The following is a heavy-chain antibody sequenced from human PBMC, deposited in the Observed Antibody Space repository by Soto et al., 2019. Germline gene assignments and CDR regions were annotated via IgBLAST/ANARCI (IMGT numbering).Heavy chain of an antibody. CDR2: VSATAGTT. J-gene: IGHJ4*02. CDR1: GFTFSNYA. Sequence: GGSLRLSCAASGFTFSNYAMCWVRQAPGKELEWVSLVSATAGTTYYTDSVKGRFTISRDNSKNTVYLQMNSLRADDTAVYYCAKDRLAGGFDYWGQGTPVTVSS. V-gene: IGHV3-23*01. D-gene: IGHD3-16*01. CDR3: AKDRLAGGFDY.